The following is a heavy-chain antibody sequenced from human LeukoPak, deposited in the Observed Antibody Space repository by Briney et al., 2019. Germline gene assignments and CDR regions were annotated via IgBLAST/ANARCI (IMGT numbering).Heavy chain of an antibody. CDR2: IKQDGSEK. J-gene: IGHJ4*02. CDR1: GFTFSSYW. Sequence: PGGSLRLSCAASGFTFSSYWMTWVRQAPGKGLEWVANIKQDGSEKYYVDSVKGRFTISRDNAKNSLYLQVNSLRAEDTAVYYCARENDSGWPGPFDYWGQGTLVTVSS. V-gene: IGHV3-7*03. CDR3: ARENDSGWPGPFDY. D-gene: IGHD6-19*01.